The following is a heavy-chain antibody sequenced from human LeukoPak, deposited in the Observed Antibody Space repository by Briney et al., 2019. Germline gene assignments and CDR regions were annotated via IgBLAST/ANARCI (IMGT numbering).Heavy chain of an antibody. D-gene: IGHD2-2*01. CDR1: GFTFSSYG. V-gene: IGHV3-64D*06. CDR2: ISTNGVST. J-gene: IGHJ4*02. CDR3: VKGGIVVVPAAFFYY. Sequence: GRSLRLSCAASGFTFSSYGMHWVRQAPGKGLEYVSTISTNGVSTYYADSVKGRFTISRDNSKNTLYLQMSSLRAEDTAVYYCVKGGIVVVPAAFFYYWGQGTLVTVSS.